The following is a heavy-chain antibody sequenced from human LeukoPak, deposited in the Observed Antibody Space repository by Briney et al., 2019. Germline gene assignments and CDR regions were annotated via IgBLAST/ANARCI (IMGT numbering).Heavy chain of an antibody. Sequence: GGSLRLSRAASGFTFSSYGMHWVRQAPGKGLEWVAVIWYDGSNKYYADSVKGRFTISRDNSKNTLYLQMNSLRAEDTAVYYCAREHYYDSSGYCGYWGQGTLVTVSS. V-gene: IGHV3-33*01. CDR3: AREHYYDSSGYCGY. CDR1: GFTFSSYG. J-gene: IGHJ4*02. CDR2: IWYDGSNK. D-gene: IGHD3-22*01.